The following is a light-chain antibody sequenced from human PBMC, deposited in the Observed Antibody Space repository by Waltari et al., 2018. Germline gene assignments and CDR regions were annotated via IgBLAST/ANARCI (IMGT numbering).Light chain of an antibody. Sequence: QSALTQPASVSGSPGQSITISCTGTSSDVGGYDYVSWYQHHPGQAPQLLIFDVSYRPSGVSTRFSGSKSGNTASLTISGLQAEDEADYSCSSYTSTSTLVFGSVTKVTVL. V-gene: IGLV2-14*03. CDR3: SSYTSTSTLV. CDR1: SSDVGGYDY. J-gene: IGLJ1*01. CDR2: DVS.